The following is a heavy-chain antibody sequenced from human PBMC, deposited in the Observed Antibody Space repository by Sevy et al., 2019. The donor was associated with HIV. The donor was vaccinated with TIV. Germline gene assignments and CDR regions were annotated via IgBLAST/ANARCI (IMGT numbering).Heavy chain of an antibody. D-gene: IGHD3-22*01. CDR3: ARGATFYSDSSGRVLSVLGAFDI. Sequence: IQAGGSLRLSCAASGFTVSSNYMSWVRQAPGKGLEWVSIIFSGGGTYYADSVQGRFTISRDNSKNMVYLQMNSLRAEDTAVFYCARGATFYSDSSGRVLSVLGAFDIWGRGTMVTVSS. V-gene: IGHV3-53*01. J-gene: IGHJ3*02. CDR1: GFTVSSNY. CDR2: IFSGGGT.